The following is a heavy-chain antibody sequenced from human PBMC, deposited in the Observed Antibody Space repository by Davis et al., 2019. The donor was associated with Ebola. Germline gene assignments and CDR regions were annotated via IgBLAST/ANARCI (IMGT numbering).Heavy chain of an antibody. D-gene: IGHD1-26*01. CDR2: IKSETDGGTT. V-gene: IGHV3-15*01. CDR3: AIGDSGSRLEY. J-gene: IGHJ4*02. Sequence: GESLKTSCAASRFTVSSNYMSWVRQAPGKGLEWVGRIKSETDGGTTDYAAPVKGRFTISRDFSTNTLNLQMNSLKIEDTGIYYCAIGDSGSRLEYWGQGALVTVSS. CDR1: RFTVSSNY.